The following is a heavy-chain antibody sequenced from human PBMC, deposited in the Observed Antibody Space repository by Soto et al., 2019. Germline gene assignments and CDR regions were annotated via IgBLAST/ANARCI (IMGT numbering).Heavy chain of an antibody. CDR1: GFTFSSYG. D-gene: IGHD6-19*01. Sequence: QVQLVESGGGVVQPGRSLRLSCAASGFTFSSYGMHWVRQAPGKGLEWVAVIWYDGSNKYYADSVKGRFTISRDNSKNTLYLQMNSLRAEDTAVYYCARFRYSSGPIDYWGQGTLVTVSS. CDR3: ARFRYSSGPIDY. CDR2: IWYDGSNK. V-gene: IGHV3-30*19. J-gene: IGHJ4*02.